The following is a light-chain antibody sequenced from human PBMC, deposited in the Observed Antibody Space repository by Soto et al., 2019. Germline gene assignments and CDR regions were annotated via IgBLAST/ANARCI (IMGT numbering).Light chain of an antibody. CDR3: QQRTRWPMT. J-gene: IGKJ5*01. Sequence: PATLSGCARVKVTLSYGASQNLHSFLNWYQQRPGQAPRPLIYDGSKRAAGVPDRISGDGSGTDYTLTISSLEPEDFAVYYCQQRTRWPMTFGQGTRLEIK. CDR1: QNLHSF. V-gene: IGKV3-11*01. CDR2: DGS.